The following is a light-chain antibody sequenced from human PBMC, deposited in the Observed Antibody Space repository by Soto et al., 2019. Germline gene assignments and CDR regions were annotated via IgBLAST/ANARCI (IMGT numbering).Light chain of an antibody. V-gene: IGKV1-5*03. Sequence: DIQMTQSPSTLSASVGDRVTITCRASQSISTWLAWYQQKPGKAPKLLIYKASSLESGVSSRFSGSGSGTEFTLTIRSLQPDDYATYYRQQYNTYPLTFGGGTTVEIK. J-gene: IGKJ4*01. CDR3: QQYNTYPLT. CDR1: QSISTW. CDR2: KAS.